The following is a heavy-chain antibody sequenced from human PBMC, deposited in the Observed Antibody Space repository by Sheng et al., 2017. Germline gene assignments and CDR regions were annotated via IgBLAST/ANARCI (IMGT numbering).Heavy chain of an antibody. D-gene: IGHD6-13*01. J-gene: IGHJ4*02. Sequence: QVQLVQSGAEVKKPGASVKVSCKASGYTFTSYYMHWVRQAPGQGLEWMGIINPSSGSTNYAQNFQGRVAWTRDTSTTTVYMEVSSLRSEDTAVYYCARASLAGRRFDYWGQGTLVTVSS. CDR3: ARASLAGRRFDY. CDR1: GYTFTSYY. CDR2: INPSSGST. V-gene: IGHV1-46*01.